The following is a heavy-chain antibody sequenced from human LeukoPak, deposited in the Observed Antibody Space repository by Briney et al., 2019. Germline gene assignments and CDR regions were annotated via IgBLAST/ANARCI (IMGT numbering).Heavy chain of an antibody. Sequence: GGSLRLSCAASGFTVSSNYMSWVRQAPGKGLEWVSIIYSGGSTFYADSVKGRFTISRDNSKNTLYLQMNSLRAEDTAVYYCARDGYSGYDPFDPWGQGTLVTVSS. J-gene: IGHJ5*02. CDR1: GFTVSSNY. CDR2: IYSGGST. CDR3: ARDGYSGYDPFDP. V-gene: IGHV3-53*01. D-gene: IGHD5-12*01.